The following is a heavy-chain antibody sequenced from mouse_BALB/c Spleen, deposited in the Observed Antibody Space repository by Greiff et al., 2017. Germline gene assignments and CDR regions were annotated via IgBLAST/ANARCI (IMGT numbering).Heavy chain of an antibody. D-gene: IGHD4-1*01. Sequence: EVQRVESGGGLVQPGGSRKLSCAASGFTFSDYGMAWVRQAPGKGPEWVAFISNLAYSIYYADTVTGRFTISRENAKNTLYLEMSSLRSEDTAMYYCAREGAGTRAMDYWGQGTSVTVSS. V-gene: IGHV5-15*02. CDR1: GFTFSDYG. J-gene: IGHJ4*01. CDR2: ISNLAYSI. CDR3: AREGAGTRAMDY.